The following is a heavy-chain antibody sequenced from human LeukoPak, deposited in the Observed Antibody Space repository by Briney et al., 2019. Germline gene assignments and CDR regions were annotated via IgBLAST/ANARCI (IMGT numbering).Heavy chain of an antibody. J-gene: IGHJ5*02. V-gene: IGHV3-23*01. CDR2: ISSGGST. D-gene: IGHD2/OR15-2a*01. CDR1: GFTFSSYA. CDR3: AKDRVSPGFNLFDP. Sequence: PGGSLRLSCAASGFTFSSYAMNWVRQAPGKGLEWVSGISSGGSTYYADSVKGRFTISSDNSKNTLYLQMNSLRAEDTAVYYCAKDRVSPGFNLFDPWGQGTLVTVSS.